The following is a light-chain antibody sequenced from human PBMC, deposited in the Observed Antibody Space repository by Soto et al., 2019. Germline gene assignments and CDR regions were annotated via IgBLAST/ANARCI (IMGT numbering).Light chain of an antibody. CDR2: DNN. Sequence: QSVLTQPPSVSAAPGQKVTISCSGSSSNIGNNYVSWYQQLPGTAPKLLTYDNNKRPSGIPDRFSGSKSGTSGTLDITVLQTGDEADYYCATWNYSLTGEVFGGGTKLTFL. J-gene: IGLJ2*01. CDR3: ATWNYSLTGEV. V-gene: IGLV1-51*01. CDR1: SSNIGNNY.